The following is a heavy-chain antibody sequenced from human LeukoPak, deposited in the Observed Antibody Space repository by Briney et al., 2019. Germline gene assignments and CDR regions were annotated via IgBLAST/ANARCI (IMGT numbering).Heavy chain of an antibody. V-gene: IGHV3-30*04. CDR3: ARDPAAWYYDFWSGYYYFDY. CDR1: GFSFSGHA. D-gene: IGHD3-3*01. Sequence: GGSLRLSCVASGFSFSGHAIHWVRQAPGKGLEWVALISYNGGRKDYADSVKGRFTIDRDNSKNTVYLQMNSLRAEDTAVYYCARDPAAWYYDFWSGYYYFDYWGQGTLVTVSS. CDR2: ISYNGGRK. J-gene: IGHJ4*02.